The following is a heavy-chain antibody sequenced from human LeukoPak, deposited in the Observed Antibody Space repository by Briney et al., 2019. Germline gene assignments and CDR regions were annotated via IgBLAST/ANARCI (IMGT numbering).Heavy chain of an antibody. CDR1: GASITSYY. D-gene: IGHD7-27*01. Sequence: PSETLSLTCTVSGASITSYYWSWIRQPPGKGLEWFGYIYYGGSTNYTPSLKSGVTMSIETSNSQFSLKLTSVTAADTAVYFCARDLMTPWGTGSGDYWGQGTLVTVSS. CDR3: ARDLMTPWGTGSGDY. CDR2: IYYGGST. V-gene: IGHV4-59*01. J-gene: IGHJ4*02.